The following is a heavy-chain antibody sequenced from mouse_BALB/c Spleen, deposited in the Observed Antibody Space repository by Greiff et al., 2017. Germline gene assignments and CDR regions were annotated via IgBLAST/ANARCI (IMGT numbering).Heavy chain of an antibody. J-gene: IGHJ4*01. Sequence: EVQLQESGPGLVKPSQSLSLTCSVTGYSITSGYYWNWIRQFPGNKLEWMGYISYDGSNNYNPSLKNRISITRDTSKNQFFLKLNSVTTEDTATYYCAREGNDYDDADYAMDYWGQGTSVTVSS. CDR2: ISYDGSN. D-gene: IGHD2-4*01. CDR1: GYSITSGYY. V-gene: IGHV3-6*02. CDR3: AREGNDYDDADYAMDY.